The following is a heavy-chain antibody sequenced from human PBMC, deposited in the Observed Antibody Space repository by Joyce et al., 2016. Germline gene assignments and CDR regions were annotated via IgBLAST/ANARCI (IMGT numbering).Heavy chain of an antibody. J-gene: IGHJ3*02. CDR3: ARGAGTTGDAIDI. Sequence: QVHLVESGGGVVQPGRSLRLSCAASENTFTRYAIHWIRQAPSKGLEWVAMISYDGTNKYQVDAVKGRFTNSRDSSKNTVFLQLNSLRPNDTGLYYCARGAGTTGDAIDIWGQGTLVSVSS. V-gene: IGHV3-30*14. CDR2: ISYDGTNK. D-gene: IGHD1-1*01. CDR1: ENTFTRYA.